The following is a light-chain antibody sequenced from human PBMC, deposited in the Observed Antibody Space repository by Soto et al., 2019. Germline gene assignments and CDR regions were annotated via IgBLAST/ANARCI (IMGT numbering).Light chain of an antibody. CDR2: GAS. V-gene: IGKV3-20*01. J-gene: IGKJ1*01. CDR3: QQYINWPRT. Sequence: EIVLTQSPGTLSLSPRERATLSCRASQSVGSGYLAWYQHKPGQAPRLLIYGASSRATGIPDRFSGSGSGTEFTLTISSLQSEDFAVYYCQQYINWPRTFGQGTKV. CDR1: QSVGSGY.